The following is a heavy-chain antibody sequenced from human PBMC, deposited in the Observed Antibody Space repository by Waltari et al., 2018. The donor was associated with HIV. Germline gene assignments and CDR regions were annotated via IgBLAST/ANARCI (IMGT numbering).Heavy chain of an antibody. Sequence: EVHLVESGGGLVQPGRSLRLSCKASGFNFGAYAVTWFRQAPGKGMEGVGFIRSKPYGGTREDAASVKGRFTISRDDSKNIACLQMDSLKIEDTAVYYCARGVNLRCTGDCYSAYWGQGTLVTVSS. CDR1: GFNFGAYA. J-gene: IGHJ4*02. D-gene: IGHD2-21*02. V-gene: IGHV3-49*03. CDR2: IRSKPYGGTR. CDR3: ARGVNLRCTGDCYSAY.